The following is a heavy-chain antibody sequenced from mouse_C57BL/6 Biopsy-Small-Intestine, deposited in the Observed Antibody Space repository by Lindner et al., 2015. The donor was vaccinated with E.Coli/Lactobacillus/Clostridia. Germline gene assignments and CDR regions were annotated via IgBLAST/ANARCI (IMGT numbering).Heavy chain of an antibody. CDR2: INPYNGET. CDR1: GYTFTGSL. Sequence: VQLQESGPDLVKPGASVKMSCRTSGYTFTGSLIHWVRQKPGQGLEWIGYINPYNGETKYNEKFTGKATLTSDKSSSTAYMDLSNLTSEDSAIHYCARWIYDGYYVFAYWGQGTLVTVSS. D-gene: IGHD2-3*01. CDR3: ARWIYDGYYVFAY. J-gene: IGHJ3*01. V-gene: IGHV1-14*01.